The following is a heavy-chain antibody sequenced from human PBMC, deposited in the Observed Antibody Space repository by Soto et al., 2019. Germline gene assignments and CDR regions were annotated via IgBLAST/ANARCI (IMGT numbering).Heavy chain of an antibody. V-gene: IGHV1-69*13. CDR2: IIPIFGTA. Sequence: ASVKVSCKASGGTFSSYAISWVRQAPGQGLEWMGGIIPIFGTANYAQKFQGRVTITADESTSTAYMELSSLRSEDTAVYYCARDTWIAARLVGDYYYYGMDVWGQGTTVTVSS. CDR3: ARDTWIAARLVGDYYYYGMDV. D-gene: IGHD6-6*01. CDR1: GGTFSSYA. J-gene: IGHJ6*02.